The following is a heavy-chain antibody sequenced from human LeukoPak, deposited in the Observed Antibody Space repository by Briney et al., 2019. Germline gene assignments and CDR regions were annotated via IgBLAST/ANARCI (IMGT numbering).Heavy chain of an antibody. CDR1: GGTFSSYA. CDR3: ARAGCTSGWTLRNYYYYLDD. Sequence: ASVKVSCKASGGTFSSYAISWVRQAPGQGLEWMGGIIPIFGTANYAQKFQGRVTITADESTSTAYMELSSLRSEDTAVYYCARAGCTSGWTLRNYYYYLDDWGKGTTVTISS. D-gene: IGHD6-19*01. CDR2: IIPIFGTA. V-gene: IGHV1-69*13. J-gene: IGHJ6*03.